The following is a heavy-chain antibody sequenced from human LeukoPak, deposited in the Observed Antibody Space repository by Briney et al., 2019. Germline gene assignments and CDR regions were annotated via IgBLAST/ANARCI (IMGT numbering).Heavy chain of an antibody. V-gene: IGHV1-2*06. CDR3: ARLGLHGSGTYYFFDY. CDR2: IDPNTGDT. CDR1: GQSLTGYF. J-gene: IGHJ4*02. D-gene: IGHD3-10*01. Sequence: ASVKVSCKASGQSLTGYFIHWVRQASGQGLEWVGRIDPNTGDTIYAQNFQGRVTVTSATSISTAYMELSRLTSDDTAVYFCARLGLHGSGTYYFFDYWGQGTLVTVSS.